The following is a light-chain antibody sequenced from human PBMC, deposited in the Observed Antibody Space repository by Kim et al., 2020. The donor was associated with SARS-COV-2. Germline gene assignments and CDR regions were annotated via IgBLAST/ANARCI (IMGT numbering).Light chain of an antibody. Sequence: GQSITISCSGVNADVGGFTLVSWYQQHPGRAPKLILYDVTERPSGISHRFSGSKSGPTASLTISGLQPEDAAVYICCSYAGTPTIVFGGGTKVTVL. CDR1: NADVGGFTL. CDR2: DVT. J-gene: IGLJ6*01. V-gene: IGLV2-23*02. CDR3: CSYAGTPTIV.